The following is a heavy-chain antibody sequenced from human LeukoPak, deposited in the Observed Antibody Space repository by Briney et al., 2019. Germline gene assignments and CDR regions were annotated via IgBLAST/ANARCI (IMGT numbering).Heavy chain of an antibody. CDR3: AKDVRTKRPPPEGFDY. CDR2: ISDSGGST. CDR1: GFAFSNYG. J-gene: IGHJ4*02. Sequence: PGGSLRLSCAASGFAFSNYGMTWVRQAPGKGLEWVSGISDSGGSTKHAVSVKGRFTISRDNSRDTLYLQMNSLRVEDTAVYYCAKDVRTKRPPPEGFDYWGQGTLVTVSS. V-gene: IGHV3-23*01. D-gene: IGHD1-14*01.